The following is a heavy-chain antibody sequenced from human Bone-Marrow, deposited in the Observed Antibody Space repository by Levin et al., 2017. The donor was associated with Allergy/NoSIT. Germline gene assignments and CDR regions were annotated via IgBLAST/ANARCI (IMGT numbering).Heavy chain of an antibody. D-gene: IGHD6-6*01. CDR2: ISYDGSNK. V-gene: IGHV3-30*18. Sequence: GESLKISCAASGFTFSSYGMHWVRQAPGKGLEWVAVISYDGSNKYYADSVKGRFTISRDNSKNTLYLQMNSLRAEDTAVYYCAKASNGEYSSSFYYYYGMDGWGQGTTVTVSS. J-gene: IGHJ6*02. CDR3: AKASNGEYSSSFYYYYGMDG. CDR1: GFTFSSYG.